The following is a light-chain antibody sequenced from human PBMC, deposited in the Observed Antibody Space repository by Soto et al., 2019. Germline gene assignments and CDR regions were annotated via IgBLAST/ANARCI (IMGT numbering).Light chain of an antibody. Sequence: QSALTQPPSASGSPGQSVTISCTGTSSDVGGYKYVSWYQQHPGKAPKLMIFEVSKRPSGVPDRFSGSKSGNTASLTVPGLQAEDEADYYCCSYAGSNNLVFGGGTKLTVL. CDR1: SSDVGGYKY. J-gene: IGLJ2*01. V-gene: IGLV2-8*01. CDR2: EVS. CDR3: CSYAGSNNLV.